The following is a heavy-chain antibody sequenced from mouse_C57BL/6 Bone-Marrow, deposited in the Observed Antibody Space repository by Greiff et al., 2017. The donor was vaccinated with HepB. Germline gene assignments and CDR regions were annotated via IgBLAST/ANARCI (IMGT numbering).Heavy chain of an antibody. D-gene: IGHD1-1*01. CDR3: AREDYYGSGAY. V-gene: IGHV5-9*01. CDR2: ISGGGGNT. J-gene: IGHJ3*01. CDR1: GFTFSSYT. Sequence: EVKVVDSGGGLVKPGGSLKLSCAASGFTFSSYTMSWVRQTPEKRLEWVATISGGGGNTYYPDSVKGRFTISRDNAKNTLYLQMSSLRSEDTALYYCAREDYYGSGAYWGQGTLVTVSA.